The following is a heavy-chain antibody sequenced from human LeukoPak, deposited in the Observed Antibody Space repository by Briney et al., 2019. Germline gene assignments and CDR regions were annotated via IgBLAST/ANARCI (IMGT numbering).Heavy chain of an antibody. CDR3: ARAYYDTSGYYYALPLYYYMDV. D-gene: IGHD3-22*01. CDR2: ICYSGST. J-gene: IGHJ6*03. V-gene: IGHV4-39*07. Sequence: SETLSLTCTVSGGSISSSSYYWGWIRQPPGKGLEWIGSICYSGSTYYNPSLKSRVTISVDTSKNQFSLKLSSVTAADTAVYYCARAYYDTSGYYYALPLYYYMDVWGKGTTVTVSS. CDR1: GGSISSSSYY.